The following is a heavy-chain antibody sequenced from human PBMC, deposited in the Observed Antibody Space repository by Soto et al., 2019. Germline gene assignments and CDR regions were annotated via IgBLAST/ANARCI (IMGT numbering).Heavy chain of an antibody. CDR3: ACIFSGGYGYDFYNYGMDV. D-gene: IGHD5-18*01. J-gene: IGHJ6*02. Sequence: PSEPLSLTCTVSGGSISSRSYYRGWIRQPPGKGLEWIGSIYYSGSTYYNPSLKSRVTISLDTSKNQFSLKLSSVTAADTAVYYCACIFSGGYGYDFYNYGMDVWGQGTTVT. V-gene: IGHV4-39*01. CDR2: IYYSGST. CDR1: GGSISSRSYY.